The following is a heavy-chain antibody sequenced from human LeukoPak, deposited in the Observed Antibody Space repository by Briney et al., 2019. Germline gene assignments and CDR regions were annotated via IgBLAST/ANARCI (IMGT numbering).Heavy chain of an antibody. CDR2: IPSSGNT. V-gene: IGHV4-4*07. CDR3: AREVYYYSSGSYYNFDY. J-gene: IGHJ4*02. CDR1: DASISTYY. Sequence: SETLSLTCTVSDASISTYYWSWIRQPAGKGLEWIGHIPSSGNTNYNPSLKSRVTMSVDTSKNHFSLKLTSVTAADTAVYYCAREVYYYSSGSYYNFDYWGQGTLVTVSS. D-gene: IGHD3-10*01.